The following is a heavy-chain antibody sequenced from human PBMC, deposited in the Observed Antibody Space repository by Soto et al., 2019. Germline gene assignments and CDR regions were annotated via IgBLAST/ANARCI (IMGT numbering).Heavy chain of an antibody. D-gene: IGHD1-26*01. V-gene: IGHV3-30*04. CDR2: ISYDGSNK. Sequence: PGGSLRLSCAASGFTFSSYAMHWVRQAPGKGLEWVAVISYDGSNKYYADSVKGRFTISRDNSKNTLYLQMNSLRAEDTAVYYCAKGRRGSGSFLFDYWGQGTLVTVSS. CDR1: GFTFSSYA. CDR3: AKGRRGSGSFLFDY. J-gene: IGHJ4*02.